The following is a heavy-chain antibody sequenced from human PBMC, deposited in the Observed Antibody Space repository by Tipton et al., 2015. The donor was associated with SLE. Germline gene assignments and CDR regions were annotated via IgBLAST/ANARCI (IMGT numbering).Heavy chain of an antibody. CDR2: IYYSGST. CDR1: GGSISSYY. Sequence: TLSLTCTVSGGSISSYYWSWIRQPPGKGLEWIGYIYYSGSTNYNPSLKSRVTISVDTSKNQFSLKLSSVTAADTAVYYRARDMHDILTGYSRHWYFDLWGRGPLVTVSS. J-gene: IGHJ2*01. V-gene: IGHV4-59*01. D-gene: IGHD3-9*01. CDR3: ARDMHDILTGYSRHWYFDL.